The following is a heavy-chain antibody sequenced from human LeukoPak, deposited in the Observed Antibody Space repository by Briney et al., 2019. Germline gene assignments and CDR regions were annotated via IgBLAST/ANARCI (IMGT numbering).Heavy chain of an antibody. D-gene: IGHD6-13*01. V-gene: IGHV4-39*07. CDR3: ARDSSSWSGYFDY. CDR1: GGSISSSSYY. CDR2: IYYSGST. J-gene: IGHJ4*02. Sequence: SETLSLTCTVPGGSISSSSYYWGWIRQPPGKGLEWIGSIYYSGSTYYNPSLKSRVTISVDTSKNQFSLKLSSVTAAGTAVYYCARDSSSWSGYFDYWGQGTLVTVSS.